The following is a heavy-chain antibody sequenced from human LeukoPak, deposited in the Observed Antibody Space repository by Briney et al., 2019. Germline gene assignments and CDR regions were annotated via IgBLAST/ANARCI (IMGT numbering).Heavy chain of an antibody. V-gene: IGHV3-9*01. J-gene: IGHJ6*02. CDR3: AKVAGGYCSGGSCDGMDV. CDR1: GFTFDDYA. D-gene: IGHD2-15*01. CDR2: ISWNSGSI. Sequence: GGSLRLSCAASGFTFDDYAMHWARQAPGKGLEWVSGISWNSGSIGYADSVKGRFTISRDNAKNSLYLQMNSLRAEDTALYYCAKVAGGYCSGGSCDGMDVWGQGTTVTVSS.